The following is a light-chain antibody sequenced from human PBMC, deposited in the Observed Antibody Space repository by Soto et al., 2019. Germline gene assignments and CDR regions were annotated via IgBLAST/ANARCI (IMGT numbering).Light chain of an antibody. Sequence: QSVLTQPASVSGSPGQSITISCTGTSSDVGSYNLVSWYQQHPTKAPKLLIFEGSKRPSGVSNRFSGSKSGKTASLTISGLQADDEADYYCCSYSTSSTRGVFGGGTKLTVL. CDR3: CSYSTSSTRGV. CDR2: EGS. V-gene: IGLV2-14*02. J-gene: IGLJ3*02. CDR1: SSDVGSYNL.